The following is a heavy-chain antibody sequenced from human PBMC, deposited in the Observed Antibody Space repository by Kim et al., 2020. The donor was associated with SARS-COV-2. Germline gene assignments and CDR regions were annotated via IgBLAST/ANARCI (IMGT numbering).Heavy chain of an antibody. CDR1: GFTVSSNY. CDR3: SKHASGTDYTSLLEY. Sequence: GGSLRLSCAASGFTVSSNYMSWVRQASGKGLAWVSVIYSGASTYYADYVKCGVAISRDNSNNSLYPQINSLSAVDTAVSDVSKHASGTDYTSLLEYCGQ. J-gene: IGHJ4*02. V-gene: IGHV3-53*01. D-gene: IGHD3-10*01. CDR2: IYSGAST.